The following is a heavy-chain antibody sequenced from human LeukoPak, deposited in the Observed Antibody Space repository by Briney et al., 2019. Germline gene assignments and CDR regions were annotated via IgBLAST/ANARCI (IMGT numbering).Heavy chain of an antibody. J-gene: IGHJ5*02. D-gene: IGHD3-3*01. Sequence: PSETLSLTCKVSGDSISNSGRSWGWVRQFPGKGLEWIGTMPFDENVADNEIPSYNPSLKRRVIISAEKSKNQFSLKVNSVTAADTASYYCARLTLTGVAGLGWFDAGAQGTLFIVSS. CDR2: MPFDENVADNEIP. CDR3: ARLTLTGVAGLGWFDA. V-gene: IGHV4-39*01. CDR1: GDSISNSGRS.